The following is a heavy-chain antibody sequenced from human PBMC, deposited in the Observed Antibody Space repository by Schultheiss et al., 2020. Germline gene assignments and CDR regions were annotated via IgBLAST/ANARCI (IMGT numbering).Heavy chain of an antibody. J-gene: IGHJ4*02. V-gene: IGHV3-30*18. CDR1: GFTFSSYG. D-gene: IGHD3-9*01. Sequence: GGSLRLSCAASGFTFSSYGMHWVRQAPGKGLEWVAVISYDGSNKYYADSVKGRFTISRDNSKNTLYLQMNSLRAEDTAVYYCAKGVFQYFGWTYFDYWGQGTLVTVSS. CDR3: AKGVFQYFGWTYFDY. CDR2: ISYDGSNK.